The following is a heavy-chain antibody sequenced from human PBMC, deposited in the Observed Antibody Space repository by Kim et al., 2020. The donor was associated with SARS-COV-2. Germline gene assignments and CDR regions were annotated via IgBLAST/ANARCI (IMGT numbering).Heavy chain of an antibody. CDR2: IYYSGST. CDR3: ARADGSSFPFDY. J-gene: IGHJ4*02. V-gene: IGHV4-59*01. CDR1: GGSISSYY. D-gene: IGHD6-6*01. Sequence: SENLSLTCTVSGGSISSYYWSWIRQPPGKGLEWIGYIYYSGSTNYNPSLKSRVTISVDTSKNQFSLKLSSVTAADTAVYYCARADGSSFPFDYWGQGTLVTVSS.